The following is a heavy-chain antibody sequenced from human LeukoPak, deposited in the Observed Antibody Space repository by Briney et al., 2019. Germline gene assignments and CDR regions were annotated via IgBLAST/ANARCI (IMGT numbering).Heavy chain of an antibody. V-gene: IGHV4-30-4*01. Sequence: SQTLSLTCTVSGGSISSGDYYWSWIRQPPGKGLEWIGEVFHSGSTNYNPSLVRRVTISVDTSKREFSLKLNFVTAADTAVYYCARTSYNSGLTPGGYWGRGTLVTVSS. CDR1: GGSISSGDYY. D-gene: IGHD1-14*01. CDR3: ARTSYNSGLTPGGY. CDR2: VFHSGST. J-gene: IGHJ4*02.